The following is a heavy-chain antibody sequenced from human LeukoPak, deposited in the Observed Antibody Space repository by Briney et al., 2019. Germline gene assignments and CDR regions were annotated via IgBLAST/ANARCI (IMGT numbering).Heavy chain of an antibody. D-gene: IGHD5-12*01. CDR3: ARILPPFYSGYDFYGMDV. J-gene: IGHJ6*02. V-gene: IGHV1-69*13. CDR2: IIPIFGTA. CDR1: GGTFSSYA. Sequence: GASVKVSCKASGGTFSSYAISWVRQAPGQGLEWMGGIIPIFGTANYAQKFQGRVTITADESTSTAYMELSSLRSEDTAVYYCARILPPFYSGYDFYGMDVWGQGTTVTASS.